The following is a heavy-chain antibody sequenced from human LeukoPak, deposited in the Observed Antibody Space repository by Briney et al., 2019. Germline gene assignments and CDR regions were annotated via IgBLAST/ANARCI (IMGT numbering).Heavy chain of an antibody. Sequence: GGSLRLSCTASGFIFSNYWVTWVRQAPGKGLEWVAQINQDGSKEYYIDSVKARFSISRDNARNSLSLQMNSLRAEDTAVYYCVRDGGVSGYDLLDYWGQGTLDTVSS. V-gene: IGHV3-7*01. J-gene: IGHJ4*02. D-gene: IGHD5-12*01. CDR3: VRDGGVSGYDLLDY. CDR2: INQDGSKE. CDR1: GFIFSNYW.